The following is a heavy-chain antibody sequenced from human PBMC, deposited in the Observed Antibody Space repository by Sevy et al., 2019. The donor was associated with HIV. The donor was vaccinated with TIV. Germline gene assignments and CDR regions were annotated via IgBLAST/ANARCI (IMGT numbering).Heavy chain of an antibody. CDR2: ISSSGSGT. D-gene: IGHD3-3*01. CDR1: GSTFSGSA. Sequence: GGSLRLSCSASGSTFSGSALHWVRQAPGKGLEYVSVISSSGSGTYYAESVKGRFTISRDNSKNTLYLQMRSLRTEDTAVYYCVKDSIFYDSSSGYRPFYYYGMDVWGQGTSVTVSS. J-gene: IGHJ6*02. CDR3: VKDSIFYDSSSGYRPFYYYGMDV. V-gene: IGHV3-64D*09.